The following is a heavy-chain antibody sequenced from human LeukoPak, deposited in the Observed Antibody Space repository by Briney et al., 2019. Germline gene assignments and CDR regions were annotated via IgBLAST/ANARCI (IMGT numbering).Heavy chain of an antibody. CDR1: GYTLTELS. CDR2: FDPEDGET. D-gene: IGHD1-26*01. CDR3: AAYRVGGGSYLVVFDY. V-gene: IGHV1-24*01. Sequence: ASVKVSCKVSGYTLTELSMHWVRQAPGKGLEWMGGFDPEDGETIYAQKFQGRVTMTEDTSTDTAYMELSGLRSEDTAVYYCAAYRVGGGSYLVVFDYWGQGTLVTVSS. J-gene: IGHJ4*02.